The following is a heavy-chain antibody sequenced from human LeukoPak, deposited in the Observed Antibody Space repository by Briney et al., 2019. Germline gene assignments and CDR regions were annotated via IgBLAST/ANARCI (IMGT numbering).Heavy chain of an antibody. D-gene: IGHD1-26*01. Sequence: SETLSLTCTVSGGSISSSSYYWGWIRQPPGKGLEWIGNIYFSGNTYYNLSLKSRVTISVDSSKKQFSLKLNSVTAADTAVYYCARLGPLRPRGYFDYWGQGTLVTVSS. CDR2: IYFSGNT. CDR3: ARLGPLRPRGYFDY. V-gene: IGHV4-39*01. CDR1: GGSISSSSYY. J-gene: IGHJ4*02.